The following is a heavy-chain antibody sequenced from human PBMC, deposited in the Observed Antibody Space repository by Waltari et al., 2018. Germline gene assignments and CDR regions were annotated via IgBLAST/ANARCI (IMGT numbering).Heavy chain of an antibody. CDR2: IYYSGST. D-gene: IGHD3-3*01. J-gene: IGHJ5*02. Sequence: QVQLQESGPGLVKPSETLSLTCTVSGGSISSYYWSWIRQPPGKGLEWIGYIYYSGSTNYNPSLKSRVTISVDTSKNQFSLKLSSVTAADTAVYYCARVNTIFGVVSGWFDPWGQGTLVTVSS. V-gene: IGHV4-59*01. CDR1: GGSISSYY. CDR3: ARVNTIFGVVSGWFDP.